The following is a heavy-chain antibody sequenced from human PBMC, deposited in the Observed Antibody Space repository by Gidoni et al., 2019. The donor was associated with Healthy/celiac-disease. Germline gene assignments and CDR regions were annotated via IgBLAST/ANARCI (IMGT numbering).Heavy chain of an antibody. Sequence: QVQLVQSGAEVKKPGASVKVSCKASGYTFTSYDITWVRQATGQGLEWMGWMNPNSGNTGYAQKFQGRVTMTRNTSISTAYMELSSLRSEDTAVYYCARGRSYYDSSGSDTVDAFDIWGQGTMVTVSS. CDR1: GYTFTSYD. V-gene: IGHV1-8*01. CDR3: ARGRSYYDSSGSDTVDAFDI. CDR2: MNPNSGNT. J-gene: IGHJ3*02. D-gene: IGHD3-22*01.